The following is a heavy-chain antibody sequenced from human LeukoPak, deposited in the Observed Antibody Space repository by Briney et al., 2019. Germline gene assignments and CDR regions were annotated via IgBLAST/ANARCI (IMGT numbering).Heavy chain of an antibody. Sequence: ASVKVSCKASGYTFTGYYMHWVRQAPGQGLEWMGWINPNSGGTNYAQKFQGRVTMTRDTSISTACMELSRLRSDDTAVYYCARRYCTGGVCYHVDYWGQGTLVTVSS. CDR1: GYTFTGYY. V-gene: IGHV1-2*02. CDR2: INPNSGGT. D-gene: IGHD2-8*02. J-gene: IGHJ4*02. CDR3: ARRYCTGGVCYHVDY.